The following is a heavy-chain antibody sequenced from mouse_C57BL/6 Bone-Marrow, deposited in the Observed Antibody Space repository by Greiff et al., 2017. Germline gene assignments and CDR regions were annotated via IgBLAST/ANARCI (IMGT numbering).Heavy chain of an antibody. CDR3: ARESPYYYGSSSYWYFDV. V-gene: IGHV1-54*01. D-gene: IGHD1-1*01. Sequence: QVQLQQSGAELVRPGTSVKVSCKASGYAFTNYLIEWVKQRPGQGLEWIGVINPGSGGTNYNEKFKGKATLTADKSSSTAYMPLSSLTSEDSAVYFCARESPYYYGSSSYWYFDVWGTGTTVTVSS. CDR2: INPGSGGT. CDR1: GYAFTNYL. J-gene: IGHJ1*03.